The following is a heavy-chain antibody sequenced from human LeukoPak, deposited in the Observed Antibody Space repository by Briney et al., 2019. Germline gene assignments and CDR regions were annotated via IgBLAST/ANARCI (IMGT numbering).Heavy chain of an antibody. Sequence: SETLSLTCTVSGSSISSYYWSWIRQPPGKGLEWIGYIYYSGSTNYNPSLKSRVTISVDTSKNQFSLKLSSVTAADTAVYYCARGVRWYPNWGQGTLVTVSS. CDR2: IYYSGST. V-gene: IGHV4-59*01. CDR1: GSSISSYY. D-gene: IGHD2-15*01. CDR3: ARGVRWYPN. J-gene: IGHJ4*02.